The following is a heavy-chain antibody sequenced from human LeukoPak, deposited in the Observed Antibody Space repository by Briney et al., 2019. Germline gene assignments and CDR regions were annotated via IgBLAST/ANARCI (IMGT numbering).Heavy chain of an antibody. D-gene: IGHD3-22*01. CDR3: ARDQAPYYYDSSGYWVH. CDR1: GYTFTGYY. CDR2: INPNSGGT. V-gene: IGHV1-2*02. J-gene: IGHJ4*02. Sequence: ASAKVSCKASGYTFTGYYMHWVRQAPGQGLEWMGWINPNSGGTNYAQKFQGRVTMTRDTSISTAYMELSRLRSDDTAVYYCARDQAPYYYDSSGYWVHWGQGTLVTVSS.